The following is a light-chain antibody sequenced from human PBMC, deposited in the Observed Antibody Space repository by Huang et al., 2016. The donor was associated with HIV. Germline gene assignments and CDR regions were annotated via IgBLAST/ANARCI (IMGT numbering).Light chain of an antibody. Sequence: EIVMTQSPATLSVSPGEGDTLSCRASHSIGGTLAWYQQKTGQAPRLLIYGASTRATGIPARFNGSGSGTDFTLTSSGLQSEDFADYYCQQYNKWPPAFGQGTKVEIK. CDR2: GAS. V-gene: IGKV3-15*01. CDR1: HSIGGT. J-gene: IGKJ1*01. CDR3: QQYNKWPPA.